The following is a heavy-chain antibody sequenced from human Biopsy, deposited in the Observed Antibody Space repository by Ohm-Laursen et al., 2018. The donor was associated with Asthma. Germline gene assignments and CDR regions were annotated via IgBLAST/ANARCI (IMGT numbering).Heavy chain of an antibody. CDR3: ARGQKSPGDRWFDP. CDR1: GFTFMGYH. Sequence: ASVKVSCKASGFTFMGYHIFWMRQAPGQGLEWMGRINPNGGGTHYAQKFQGRVTLTRDTSTSTAYMDLSALTSDDTAVYYCARGQKSPGDRWFDPWGQGTLVTVSS. V-gene: IGHV1-2*06. CDR2: INPNGGGT. J-gene: IGHJ5*02. D-gene: IGHD7-27*01.